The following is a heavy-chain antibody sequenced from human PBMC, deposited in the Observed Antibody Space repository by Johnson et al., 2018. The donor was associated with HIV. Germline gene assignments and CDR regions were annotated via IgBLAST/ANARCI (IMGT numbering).Heavy chain of an antibody. CDR3: ARGPALGGANGGWGAFDI. D-gene: IGHD7-27*01. CDR1: GFTFSSYA. Sequence: QVQLVESGGGVVQPGRSLRLSCAASGFTFSSYAMHWVRQAPGKGLEWVAIISYDGTKKYYADSLKGRFTISREDAKNSLYLQMNSLRAEDTAVYYCARGPALGGANGGWGAFDIWGQGTLVTVSS. V-gene: IGHV3-30*14. CDR2: ISYDGTKK. J-gene: IGHJ3*02.